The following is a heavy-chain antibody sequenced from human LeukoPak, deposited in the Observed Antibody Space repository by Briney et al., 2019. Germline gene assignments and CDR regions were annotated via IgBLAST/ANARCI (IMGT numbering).Heavy chain of an antibody. Sequence: ASVKVSCKASGYTFTSYYMHWVRQAPGQGLEWMGIINPSGGSTSYAQKFQGRVTMTRDTSTSTVYMELSSLRSEDTAVYYCARDQEVEDGVTTVTDDAFDIWGQGTMVTVSS. CDR2: INPSGGST. CDR3: ARDQEVEDGVTTVTDDAFDI. V-gene: IGHV1-46*01. J-gene: IGHJ3*02. CDR1: GYTFTSYY. D-gene: IGHD4-17*01.